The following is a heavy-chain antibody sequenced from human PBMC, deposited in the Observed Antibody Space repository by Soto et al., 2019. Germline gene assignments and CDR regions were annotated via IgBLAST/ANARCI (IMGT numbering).Heavy chain of an antibody. D-gene: IGHD2-2*01. V-gene: IGHV1-18*01. Sequence: ASVKVSCKASGYTFTSYGISWVRQAPGQGLEWMGWISAYNGNTNYAQKLQGRVTMTTDTSTSTAYMELRSLRSDDTAVYYCARPYCSSTSCSPDYWGREPRSPSPQ. CDR1: GYTFTSYG. CDR2: ISAYNGNT. J-gene: IGHJ4*02. CDR3: ARPYCSSTSCSPDY.